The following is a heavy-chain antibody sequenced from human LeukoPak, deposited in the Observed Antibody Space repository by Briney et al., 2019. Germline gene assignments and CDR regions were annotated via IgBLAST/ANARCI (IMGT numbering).Heavy chain of an antibody. CDR1: GFTFSSYW. CDR2: IKQDGSEK. Sequence: GGSLRLSCAASGFTFSSYWMSWVRQAPGKGLEWVANIKQDGSEKYYVDSVKGRFTISRDNAKNSLYLQMNSLRAEDTAVYYCAKDQWEAAAGRETYYYYYYMDVWGKGTTVTVSS. D-gene: IGHD6-13*01. CDR3: AKDQWEAAAGRETYYYYYYMDV. V-gene: IGHV3-7*01. J-gene: IGHJ6*03.